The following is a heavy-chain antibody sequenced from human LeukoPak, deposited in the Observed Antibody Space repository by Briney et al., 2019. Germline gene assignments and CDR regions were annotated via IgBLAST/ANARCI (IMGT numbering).Heavy chain of an antibody. CDR3: ASTKLGYSSGWH. Sequence: SETLSLTCAVYGGSISRHYWSWIRQPPGKGLEWIGNILNGGKTHYHPSLKSRVTISGDTSKNQFSLKLSSVTASDTAIYYCASTKLGYSSGWHWGQGTLVTVSS. CDR1: GGSISRHY. J-gene: IGHJ4*02. D-gene: IGHD6-19*01. CDR2: ILNGGKT. V-gene: IGHV4-34*12.